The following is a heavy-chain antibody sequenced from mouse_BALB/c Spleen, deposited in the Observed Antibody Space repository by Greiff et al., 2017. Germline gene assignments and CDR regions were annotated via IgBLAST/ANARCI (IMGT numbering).Heavy chain of an antibody. Sequence: DVKLVESGGGLVQPGGSLRLSCATSGFTFTDYYMSWVRQPPGKALEWLGFIRNKANGYTTEYSASVKGRFTISRDNSQSILYLQMNTLRAEDSATYYCAREETTVAGFDVWGAGTTVTVSS. CDR1: GFTFTDYY. D-gene: IGHD1-1*01. J-gene: IGHJ1*01. CDR2: IRNKANGYTT. CDR3: AREETTVAGFDV. V-gene: IGHV7-3*02.